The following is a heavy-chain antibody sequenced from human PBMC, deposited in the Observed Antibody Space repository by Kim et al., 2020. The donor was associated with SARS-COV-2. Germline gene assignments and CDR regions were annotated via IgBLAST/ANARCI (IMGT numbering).Heavy chain of an antibody. J-gene: IGHJ3*02. D-gene: IGHD2-15*01. Sequence: EWIGEIYHSGSTNYNPSLKGRVTILIDKSKNQFSLKLSSVTAADTAIYYCASYCSGGSCYSYAAAFDIWGQGTMVTVSS. CDR2: IYHSGST. CDR3: ASYCSGGSCYSYAAAFDI. V-gene: IGHV4-4*02.